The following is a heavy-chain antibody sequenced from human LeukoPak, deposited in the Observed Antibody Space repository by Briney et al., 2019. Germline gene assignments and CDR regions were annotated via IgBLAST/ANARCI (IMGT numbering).Heavy chain of an antibody. D-gene: IGHD6-19*01. CDR3: AREQWLGGYYYYYMDV. CDR1: GFTLNNHW. V-gene: IGHV3-21*01. Sequence: GSLRLSCEVSGFTLNNHWMSWVRQAPGKGLEWVSSISSSSSYIYYADSVKGRFTISRDNAKNSLYLQMNSLRAEDTAVYYCAREQWLGGYYYYYMDVWGKGTTVTISS. J-gene: IGHJ6*03. CDR2: ISSSSSYI.